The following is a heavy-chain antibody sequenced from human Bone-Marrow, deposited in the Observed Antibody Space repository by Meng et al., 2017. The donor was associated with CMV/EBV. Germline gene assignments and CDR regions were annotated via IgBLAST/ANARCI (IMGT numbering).Heavy chain of an antibody. J-gene: IGHJ5*02. CDR2: MNPNSGTT. V-gene: IGHV1-8*01. CDR1: TFTSYD. CDR3: ARARYYYDSSSSQDWFDP. D-gene: IGHD3-22*01. Sequence: TFTSYDINWVRQATGQGLEWMGWMNPNSGTTGYAQKFQGRVTITADKSTSTAYMELSSLRSEDTAVYYCARARYYYDSSSSQDWFDPWGQGTLVTVSS.